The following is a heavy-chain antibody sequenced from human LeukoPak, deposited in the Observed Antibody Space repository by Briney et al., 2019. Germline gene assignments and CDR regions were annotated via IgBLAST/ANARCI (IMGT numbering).Heavy chain of an antibody. CDR1: GGTFNSLA. CDR3: ARASFPFLEWTTSIPFDV. J-gene: IGHJ3*01. V-gene: IGHV1-69*13. CDR2: IIPIYPTT. Sequence: GASVKVSCKASGGTFNSLALSWVRQAPGQRLEWMGGIIPIYPTTDYAQRFQGRVTISADESKGTVSLELSNLRSEDTAVYYCARASFPFLEWTTSIPFDVWGQGTVVIVSS. D-gene: IGHD3-3*01.